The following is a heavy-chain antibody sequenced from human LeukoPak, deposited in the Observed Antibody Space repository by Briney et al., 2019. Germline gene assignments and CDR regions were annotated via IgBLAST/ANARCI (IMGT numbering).Heavy chain of an antibody. CDR2: IFPIFGTA. D-gene: IGHD3-16*02. CDR3: ARDNSVGDIAWWFDP. J-gene: IGHJ5*02. Sequence: SVKVSCKASGGTFSSYTITWVRQAPGQGLEWMGGIFPIFGTASYAQKFQGRVTITADKSTSTAYMELSSLRSEDTAVYYCARDNSVGDIAWWFDPWGQGTLVTVSS. CDR1: GGTFSSYT. V-gene: IGHV1-69*06.